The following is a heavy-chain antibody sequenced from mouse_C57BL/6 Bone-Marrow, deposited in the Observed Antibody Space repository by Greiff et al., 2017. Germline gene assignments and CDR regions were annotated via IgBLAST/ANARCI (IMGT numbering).Heavy chain of an antibody. D-gene: IGHD1-1*01. CDR1: GYSFTGYF. CDR2: INPYNGDT. CDR3: ARGGSGRYWYSEV. V-gene: IGHV1-20*01. J-gene: IGHJ1*03. Sequence: EVHLVESGPELVKPGDSVKISCKASGYSFTGYFMNWVMQSHGKSLEWIGRINPYNGDTFYNQKFKGKATLTVDKSSSTAHMELRSLTSEDSAVYYGARGGSGRYWYSEVWAQGPRSPSPQ.